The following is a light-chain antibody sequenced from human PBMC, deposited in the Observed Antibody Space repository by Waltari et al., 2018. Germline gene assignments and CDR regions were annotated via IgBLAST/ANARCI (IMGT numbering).Light chain of an antibody. CDR3: QVWDTPSDHVV. CDR1: NIAMKT. V-gene: IGLV3-21*02. Sequence: SYVLTQPPSVSVAPGQTARMTWGGNNIAMKTVHLYQQKPGQAPVLVVYDDSDRPSGIPERFSGSNSGNAAILTISGVEAGDEADYYCQVWDTPSDHVVFGGGTRLTVL. J-gene: IGLJ3*02. CDR2: DDS.